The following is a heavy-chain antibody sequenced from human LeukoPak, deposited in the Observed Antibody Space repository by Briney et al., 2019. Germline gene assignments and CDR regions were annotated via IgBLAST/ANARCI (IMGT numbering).Heavy chain of an antibody. CDR3: AREGSAAGTDY. D-gene: IGHD6-13*01. J-gene: IGHJ4*02. V-gene: IGHV1-8*01. Sequence: ASVKVSCKASGYTFTSYDINWVRQATGQGLEWMGWMNRNSGNTGYAQKLQGRVTMTRNTSITTAYMELSSLRYEDTAVYYCAREGSAAGTDYWGQGTLVTVCS. CDR1: GYTFTSYD. CDR2: MNRNSGNT.